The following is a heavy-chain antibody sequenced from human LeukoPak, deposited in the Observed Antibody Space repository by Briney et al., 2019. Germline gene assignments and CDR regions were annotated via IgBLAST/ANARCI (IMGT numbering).Heavy chain of an antibody. CDR1: GFTFSSYA. CDR3: ARGDYDFWSGLNY. Sequence: GGSLRLSCAASGFTFSSYAMHWVRQAPGKGLEYVSVISSNGGSTYYANSVKGRFTISRDNSKNTLYLQMGSLRAEDMAVYYCARGDYDFWSGLNYWGQGTLVTVSS. J-gene: IGHJ4*02. CDR2: ISSNGGST. V-gene: IGHV3-64*01. D-gene: IGHD3-3*01.